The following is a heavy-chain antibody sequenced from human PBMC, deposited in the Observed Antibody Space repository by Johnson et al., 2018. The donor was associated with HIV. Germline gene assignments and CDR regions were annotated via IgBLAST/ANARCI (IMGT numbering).Heavy chain of an antibody. CDR2: ISYDGSNK. V-gene: IGHV3-30*04. CDR1: GFTFSTYA. D-gene: IGHD6-25*01. Sequence: QVQLVESGGGLVQPGGSLRLSCAASGFTFSTYAMHWVRQAPGKGLEWVAVISYDGSNKYYADSVKGRFTISRDNSKNTLYLQMNSLRAEDTAMYYCARRIAAADDAFDIWGQGTMVTVSS. CDR3: ARRIAAADDAFDI. J-gene: IGHJ3*02.